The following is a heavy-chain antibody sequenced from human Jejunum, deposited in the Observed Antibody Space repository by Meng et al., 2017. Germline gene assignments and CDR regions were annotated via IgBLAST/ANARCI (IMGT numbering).Heavy chain of an antibody. V-gene: IGHV4-61*01. CDR1: GGSVSSTKCD. CDR3: AREYCISTTCYFDS. Sequence: QVRRQAPDHERVRPSETLPRTCTDVGGSVSSTKCDWSWIRQPPGKGLEWIGYRYYSGSTNYNPSLKSRVTISVDTSKSQFSLKLFSVTAADTAVYYCAREYCISTTCYFDSWGQGTLVTVSS. CDR2: RYYSGST. D-gene: IGHD2-2*01. J-gene: IGHJ4*02.